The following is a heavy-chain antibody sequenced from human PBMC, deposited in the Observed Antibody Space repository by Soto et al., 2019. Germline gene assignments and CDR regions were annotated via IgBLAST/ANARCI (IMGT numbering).Heavy chain of an antibody. Sequence: XSVKVSCKASVYTFTCYYMHWVRQAPGQGLEWMGWINPNSGGTNYAQKFQGRVTMTRDTSISTAYMELSRLRSDDTAVYYCARGSYNWNYSGPFDIWGKGTMVTVSS. D-gene: IGHD1-7*01. J-gene: IGHJ3*02. CDR1: VYTFTCYY. V-gene: IGHV1-2*02. CDR2: INPNSGGT. CDR3: ARGSYNWNYSGPFDI.